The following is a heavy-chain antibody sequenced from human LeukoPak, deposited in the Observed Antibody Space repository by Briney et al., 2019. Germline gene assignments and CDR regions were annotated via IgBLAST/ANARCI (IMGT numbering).Heavy chain of an antibody. Sequence: ASVKVSCKASGNTFTDYYMHWVRQAPGQGLEWMGWINPNSGATNYAQNFQDRVTMTRDASIGTAYMELSSLRSDDTAVYYCARDGGPGIAVSVTGFGYWGQGTLVTVSS. D-gene: IGHD6-13*01. CDR1: GNTFTDYY. CDR3: ARDGGPGIAVSVTGFGY. J-gene: IGHJ4*02. CDR2: INPNSGAT. V-gene: IGHV1-2*02.